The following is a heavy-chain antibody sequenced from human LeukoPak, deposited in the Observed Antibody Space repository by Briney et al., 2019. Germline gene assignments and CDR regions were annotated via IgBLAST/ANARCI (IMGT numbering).Heavy chain of an antibody. CDR2: IYSSGNT. D-gene: IGHD5-12*01. CDR1: GGSISNYY. J-gene: IGHJ5*02. V-gene: IGHV4-4*07. Sequence: SETLSLTCTVSGGSISNYYWSWIRQPAGKGLEWIGRIYSSGNTNYNPSFKSRVTMSVDTSKNQFSLKLSSVTAADTAIYYCVKTSGNDRPWGQGILVTVSS. CDR3: VKTSGNDRP.